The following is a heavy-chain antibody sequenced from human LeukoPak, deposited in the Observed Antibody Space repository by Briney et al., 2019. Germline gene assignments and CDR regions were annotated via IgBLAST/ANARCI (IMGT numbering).Heavy chain of an antibody. Sequence: SETLSLTCTVSGGSISSYYWSWIRQPPGKELEWIGYIYYSGSTNYNPSLKSRVTISVDTSKNQFSLKLSSVTAADTAVYYCARTYYYDSSGYSDAFDIWGQGTMVTVSS. D-gene: IGHD3-22*01. CDR1: GGSISSYY. CDR2: IYYSGST. CDR3: ARTYYYDSSGYSDAFDI. J-gene: IGHJ3*02. V-gene: IGHV4-59*08.